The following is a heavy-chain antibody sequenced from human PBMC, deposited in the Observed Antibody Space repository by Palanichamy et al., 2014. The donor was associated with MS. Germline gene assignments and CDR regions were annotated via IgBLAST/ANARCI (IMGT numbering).Heavy chain of an antibody. Sequence: EVQLVEVWGRAWSSLGGPVRLSCAASGFTFSSYWMSWVRQAPGKGLEWVANIKQDGSEKYYVDSVKGRFTISRDNAKNSLYLQMNSLRAEDTAVYYCARDPPRNKYSGGRHWGQGTLVTVSS. D-gene: IGHD2-15*01. CDR2: IKQDGSEK. CDR3: ARDPPRNKYSGGRH. J-gene: IGHJ4*02. V-gene: IGHV3-7*01. CDR1: GFTFSSYW.